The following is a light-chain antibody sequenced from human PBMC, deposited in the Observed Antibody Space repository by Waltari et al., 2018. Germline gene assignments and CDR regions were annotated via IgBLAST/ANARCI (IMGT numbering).Light chain of an antibody. CDR2: WAS. CDR3: QQYYSTPE. Sequence: DIVMTQSPDSLAVSLGERATINCKSSQSVLYSSNNKNYLAWYQQKPGQPPKLLIYWASTRESGVPDRVSGSGSVTDFTLTISSLQAEDVAVYYCQQYYSTPEFGQGTKVEIK. CDR1: QSVLYSSNNKNY. J-gene: IGKJ1*01. V-gene: IGKV4-1*01.